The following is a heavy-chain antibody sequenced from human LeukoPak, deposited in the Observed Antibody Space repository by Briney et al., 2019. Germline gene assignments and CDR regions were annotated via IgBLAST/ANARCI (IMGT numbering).Heavy chain of an antibody. J-gene: IGHJ3*02. CDR2: IYYSGST. V-gene: IGHV4-59*01. Sequence: SETLSLTCTVSGGSISSYYWGWIRQPPGKVLEWIGYIYYSGSTNYNPSLKSRVTISVDTSKNQFSLKLSSVTAADTAVYYCARVRHGAFDIWGQGTMVTVSS. CDR1: GGSISSYY. CDR3: ARVRHGAFDI.